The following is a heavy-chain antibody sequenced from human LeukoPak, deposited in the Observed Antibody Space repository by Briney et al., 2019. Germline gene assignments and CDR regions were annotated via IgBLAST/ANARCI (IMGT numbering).Heavy chain of an antibody. CDR2: ISGSGGST. V-gene: IGHV3-23*01. CDR3: AKDRGGATGYFDY. D-gene: IGHD1-26*01. Sequence: PGGSLRLSCAASGFTFSSYGMSWVRQAPGKGLEWVSAISGSGGSTYYADSVKGRFTISRDNSKNTLYLQMNSLRAEDTAVYYCAKDRGGATGYFDYWGQGTLVTVSS. CDR1: GFTFSSYG. J-gene: IGHJ4*02.